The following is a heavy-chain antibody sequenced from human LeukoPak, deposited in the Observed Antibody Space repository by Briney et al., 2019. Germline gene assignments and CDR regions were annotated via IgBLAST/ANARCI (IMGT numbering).Heavy chain of an antibody. CDR1: GGSFSGYY. Sequence: SETLSLTCAVYGGSFSGYYWSWIRQPPGKGLEWIGEINHSGSTNYNPSLKSRVTISVDTSKNQFSLKLSPVTAADTAVYYCARRTRYFDWLLSRYAFDIWGQGTMVTVSS. J-gene: IGHJ3*02. D-gene: IGHD3-9*01. CDR2: INHSGST. V-gene: IGHV4-34*01. CDR3: ARRTRYFDWLLSRYAFDI.